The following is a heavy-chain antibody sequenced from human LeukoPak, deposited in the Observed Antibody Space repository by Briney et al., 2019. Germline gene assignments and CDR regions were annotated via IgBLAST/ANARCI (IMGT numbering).Heavy chain of an antibody. CDR1: GYTFTDYC. CDR3: ARDDRTTYYYGMDV. V-gene: IGHV1-2*02. D-gene: IGHD1-1*01. J-gene: IGHJ6*02. Sequence: ASVKVSCKASGYTFTDYCIHCVRQAPGQGLEWMEWINPNSGGANYAQTFQGRVTMSRDTSLSTAYMELSRLRSDDAAVYYCARDDRTTYYYGMDVWGQGTTVTVPS. CDR2: INPNSGGA.